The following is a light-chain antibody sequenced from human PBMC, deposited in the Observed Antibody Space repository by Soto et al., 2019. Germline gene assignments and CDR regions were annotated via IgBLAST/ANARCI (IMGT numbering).Light chain of an antibody. J-gene: IGKJ1*01. CDR3: HQHSHWPPWT. CDR1: ENVRTF. V-gene: IGKV3-11*01. Sequence: VLTQSPATLSLSPGERATLSCRASENVRTFVDWYQQKPGQAPRLLIYGASNRATHIPAMFIGSGSGTDFTLTISNLEPEDFAVYYCHQHSHWPPWTFGQGTRVEIQ. CDR2: GAS.